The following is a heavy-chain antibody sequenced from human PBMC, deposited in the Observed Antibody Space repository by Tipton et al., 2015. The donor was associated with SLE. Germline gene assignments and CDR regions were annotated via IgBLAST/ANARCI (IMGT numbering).Heavy chain of an antibody. Sequence: LRLSCAVYGRSFSDYYWSWIRQSPGKGLEWIGEINHSGITTYNTSLKSRVTISVDTSKNQFSLKVMSVTAADTAVYYCAREARRTWRAFDVWGQGTLVTVSS. CDR2: INHSGIT. V-gene: IGHV4-34*01. CDR3: AREARRTWRAFDV. J-gene: IGHJ3*01. CDR1: GRSFSDYY.